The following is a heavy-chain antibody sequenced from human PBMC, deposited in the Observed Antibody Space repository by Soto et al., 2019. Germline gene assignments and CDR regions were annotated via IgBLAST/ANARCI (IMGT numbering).Heavy chain of an antibody. V-gene: IGHV1-18*01. CDR1: GYTFTSYG. Sequence: QVQLVQSGAEVKKPGASVKVSCKASGYTFTSYGISWVRQAPGQGLEWMGWISAYNGNTNYAQKLQGRVTMTTDTSTSTAYMKLRSLRSDDTAVYYCARDCSGGSCYTYYYYGMDVWGQGTTVTVSS. CDR3: ARDCSGGSCYTYYYYGMDV. CDR2: ISAYNGNT. J-gene: IGHJ6*02. D-gene: IGHD2-15*01.